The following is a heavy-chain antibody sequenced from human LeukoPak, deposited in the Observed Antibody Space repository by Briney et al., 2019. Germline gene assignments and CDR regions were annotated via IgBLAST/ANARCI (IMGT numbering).Heavy chain of an antibody. J-gene: IGHJ3*02. CDR2: ISGSNSYI. D-gene: IGHD1-26*01. CDR1: GFTFNSYS. Sequence: PGGSLRLSCAASGFTFNSYSMNWVRQAPGKGLEWVSSISGSNSYIYYADSMKGRFTISRDNAKNSLYLQMNSLRAEDTAVYYCARDRLSGSYYDRAFDIWGQGTMVTVSS. V-gene: IGHV3-21*01. CDR3: ARDRLSGSYYDRAFDI.